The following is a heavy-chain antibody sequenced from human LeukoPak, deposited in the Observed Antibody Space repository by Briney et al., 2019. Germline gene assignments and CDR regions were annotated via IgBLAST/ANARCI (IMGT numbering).Heavy chain of an antibody. D-gene: IGHD4-23*01. Sequence: SETLSLTCAVYGGSFSGYCWSWIRQPLGKGLEWIGEINHSGSTNYNPSLKSRVTISVDTSKNQFSLKLSSVTAADTAVYYCAVGGNSSNWFDPWGQGTLVTVSS. CDR2: INHSGST. J-gene: IGHJ5*02. V-gene: IGHV4-34*01. CDR3: AVGGNSSNWFDP. CDR1: GGSFSGYC.